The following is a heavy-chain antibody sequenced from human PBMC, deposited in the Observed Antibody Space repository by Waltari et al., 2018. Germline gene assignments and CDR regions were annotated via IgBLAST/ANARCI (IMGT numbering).Heavy chain of an antibody. Sequence: QLQLQESGPGLVKPSETLSLTCTVSGGSISSSSYYWGWIRQPPGKGLEWIGSIYYSGSTYYNPSLKSRVTISVDTSKNQFSLKLSSVTAADTAVYYCARLPLSGTDFQHWGQGTLVTVSS. CDR2: IYYSGST. V-gene: IGHV4-39*01. CDR1: GGSISSSSYY. D-gene: IGHD6-13*01. CDR3: ARLPLSGTDFQH. J-gene: IGHJ1*01.